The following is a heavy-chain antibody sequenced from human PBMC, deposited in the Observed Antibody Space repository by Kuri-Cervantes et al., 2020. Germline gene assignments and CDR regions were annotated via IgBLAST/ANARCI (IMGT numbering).Heavy chain of an antibody. J-gene: IGHJ6*02. V-gene: IGHV3-33*01. CDR3: ASTEVAGTLRYYYYGMDV. D-gene: IGHD6-19*01. CDR1: GFTFSSYG. Sequence: GESLKISCAASGFTFSSYGMHWVRQAPGKGLEWVAVIWYDGSNKYYADSVKGRFTISRDNSKNTLYLQMNSLRAEDTAVYYCASTEVAGTLRYYYYGMDVWGQGTTVTVSS. CDR2: IWYDGSNK.